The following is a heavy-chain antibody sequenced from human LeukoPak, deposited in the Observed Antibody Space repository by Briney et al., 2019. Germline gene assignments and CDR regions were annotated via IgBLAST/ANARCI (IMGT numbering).Heavy chain of an antibody. Sequence: GGSLRLSCAASGFTFSSYAMHWVRQAPGKGREWVAVISYDGSNKYYADSVKGRFTISRDNSKNTLYLQMNSLRAEDTAVYYCARDVDWFDPWGQGTLVTVSS. V-gene: IGHV3-30*04. CDR1: GFTFSSYA. D-gene: IGHD2-15*01. CDR3: ARDVDWFDP. CDR2: ISYDGSNK. J-gene: IGHJ5*02.